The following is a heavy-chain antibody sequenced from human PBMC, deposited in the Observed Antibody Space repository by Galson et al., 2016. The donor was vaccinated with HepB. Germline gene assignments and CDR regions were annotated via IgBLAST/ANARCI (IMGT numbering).Heavy chain of an antibody. Sequence: SLRLSCATSGFTFSSYWMTWVRQAPGEGLEWVANINQDGIEKYYVGSVEGRFTISRDNAKKSLYLQMDSLRAEDTAVYYCARSGKPSWGQGTLVTVSS. J-gene: IGHJ5*02. D-gene: IGHD4-23*01. V-gene: IGHV3-7*01. CDR3: ARSGKPS. CDR2: INQDGIEK. CDR1: GFTFSSYW.